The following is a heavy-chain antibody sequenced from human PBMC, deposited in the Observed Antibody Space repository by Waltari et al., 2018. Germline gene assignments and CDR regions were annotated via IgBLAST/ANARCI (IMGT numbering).Heavy chain of an antibody. Sequence: QVQLQQWGAGLLKRSETLSPTCAVYGGSFSGYYWSWIRQPPGKGLEWIGEINHSGSTNYNPSLKSRVTISVDTSKNQFSLKLSSVTAADTAVYYFARGYAYLDYWGQGTLVTVSS. D-gene: IGHD5-12*01. J-gene: IGHJ4*02. CDR1: GGSFSGYY. CDR2: INHSGST. CDR3: ARGYAYLDY. V-gene: IGHV4-34*01.